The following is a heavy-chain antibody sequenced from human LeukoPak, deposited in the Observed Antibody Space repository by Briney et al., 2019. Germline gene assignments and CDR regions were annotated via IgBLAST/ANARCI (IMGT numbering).Heavy chain of an antibody. CDR3: ARQNDFRLDY. V-gene: IGHV5-51*01. J-gene: IGHJ4*02. D-gene: IGHD3-3*01. Sequence: GESLKISCKGSGYTFSSYWIGWVRQMPGKGLEWMGIIYPGDSDTRYSPSLQGQVTISVDTSIGTAYLQWSSLKAPDTAIYYCARQNDFRLDYWGQGTLVTVSS. CDR1: GYTFSSYW. CDR2: IYPGDSDT.